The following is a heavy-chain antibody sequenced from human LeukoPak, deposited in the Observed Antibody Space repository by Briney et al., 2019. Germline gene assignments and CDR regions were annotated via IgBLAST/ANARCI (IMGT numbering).Heavy chain of an antibody. CDR3: ARGAGGSYSYYFDS. J-gene: IGHJ4*02. CDR2: INTGGGGT. D-gene: IGHD1-26*01. V-gene: IGHV3-23*01. CDR1: GFPFSSHA. Sequence: GGSLRLSCAASGFPFSSHAMSWVRQAPGKGLEWVSTINTGGGGTYYADSVKGRLTISRDNSKNTLYLQMNSLRAEDTAVYYCARGAGGSYSYYFDSWGQGTLVTVSS.